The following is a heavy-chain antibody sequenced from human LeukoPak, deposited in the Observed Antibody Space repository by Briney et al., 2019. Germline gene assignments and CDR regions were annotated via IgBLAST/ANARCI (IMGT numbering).Heavy chain of an antibody. D-gene: IGHD2-21*01. CDR2: IYFSVST. CDR1: GGSIISGGSY. CDR3: ARDRVVVAKSDAFDI. Sequence: SGTLSLTCTVSGGSIISGGSYSSCVRQHPGKGLGWIGFIYFSVSTYYNPSLKTRVTISVATSKTQCTLKLSSVTAADTAVYYCARDRVVVAKSDAFDIWGQGAMVSVSS. V-gene: IGHV4-31*03. J-gene: IGHJ3*02.